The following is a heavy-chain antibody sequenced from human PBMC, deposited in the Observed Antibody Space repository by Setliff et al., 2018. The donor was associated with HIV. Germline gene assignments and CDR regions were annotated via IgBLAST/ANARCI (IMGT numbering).Heavy chain of an antibody. CDR3: AKDPPLSYSSGWYYFDY. V-gene: IGHV3-23*03. CDR2: VYSGGSST. D-gene: IGHD6-19*01. CDR1: GFTFGSYA. J-gene: IGHJ4*02. Sequence: PGGSLRLSCAGSGFTFGSYAMSWVRQAPGKGLEWVSIVYSGGSSTYYADSVKGRFTISRDDSKKTLYLQMNSLRVEDTAIYYCAKDPPLSYSSGWYYFDYWGQGTPVTVSS.